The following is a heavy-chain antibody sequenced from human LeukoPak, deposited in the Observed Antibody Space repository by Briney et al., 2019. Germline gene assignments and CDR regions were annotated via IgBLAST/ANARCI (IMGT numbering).Heavy chain of an antibody. J-gene: IGHJ4*02. CDR2: INHSGST. V-gene: IGHV4-34*01. D-gene: IGHD2-2*01. Sequence: SETLSLTCAVYGGSFSGYYWSWIRQPPGKGLEWIGEINHSGSTNYNTSLKSRVTISVDTSKNQFSLKLSSVTAADTAGYSFARGPTRGLYQLPIDYWGQGTLVTVSS. CDR1: GGSFSGYY. CDR3: ARGPTRGLYQLPIDY.